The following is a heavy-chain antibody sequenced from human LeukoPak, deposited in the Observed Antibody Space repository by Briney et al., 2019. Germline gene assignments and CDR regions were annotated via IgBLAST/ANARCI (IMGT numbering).Heavy chain of an antibody. V-gene: IGHV3-23*01. CDR3: AKVGSGGSRADYFDY. D-gene: IGHD3-10*01. CDR2: VSGSGGST. CDR1: GFTFSSYA. Sequence: GGSLRLSCAASGFTFSSYAMSWVRQAPGKGLEWVSGVSGSGGSTYYADSVKGRFTISRDDSKNTLYLQMNSLRAEDTAVYYCAKVGSGGSRADYFDYWGQGNLVTVSS. J-gene: IGHJ4*02.